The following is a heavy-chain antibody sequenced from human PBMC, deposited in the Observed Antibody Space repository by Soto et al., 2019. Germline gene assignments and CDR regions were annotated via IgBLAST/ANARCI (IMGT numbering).Heavy chain of an antibody. CDR2: IDDTGST. J-gene: IGHJ6*02. D-gene: IGHD5-18*01. CDR1: GDSISSSY. V-gene: IGHV4-59*01. CDR3: ARDLRSAMASGPTYRYYYYYYGMDV. Sequence: SETLSLTCTVSGDSISSSYWNWIRQAPGKGLEWIGYIDDTGSTNYNPSLKSRVTLSVDPSNNQYSLKLSSVTAEDTAVYYCARDLRSAMASGPTYRYYYYYYGMDVWGQGTTVTVSS.